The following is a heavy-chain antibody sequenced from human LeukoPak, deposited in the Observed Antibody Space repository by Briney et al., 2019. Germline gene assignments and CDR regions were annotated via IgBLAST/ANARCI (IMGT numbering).Heavy chain of an antibody. Sequence: PGGSLRLSCAASGFSFRDFWMTWVRQAPGKGLEWVANINQGGGVKYYVDSMKGRFTISRDDAESSLYVQMNSLRDEDTAVYYCARFGYSGWNLEYWGQGTLVTVSS. CDR2: INQGGGVK. CDR3: ARFGYSGWNLEY. V-gene: IGHV3-7*01. CDR1: GFSFRDFW. J-gene: IGHJ4*02. D-gene: IGHD5-12*01.